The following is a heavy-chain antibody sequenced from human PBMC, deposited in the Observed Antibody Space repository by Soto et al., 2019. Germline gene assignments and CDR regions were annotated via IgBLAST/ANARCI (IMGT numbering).Heavy chain of an antibody. D-gene: IGHD2-2*01. CDR2: IYTSGST. Sequence: SETLSLTCTVSGGSISSYYWSWIRQPAGKGLEWIGRIYTSGSTNYNPSLKSRVTMSLDTSKNQFSLKLTSATAADTALYYCARGNCSSPNCYSSSGYYGMDVWGQGTTVTVSS. CDR3: ARGNCSSPNCYSSSGYYGMDV. CDR1: GGSISSYY. V-gene: IGHV4-4*07. J-gene: IGHJ6*02.